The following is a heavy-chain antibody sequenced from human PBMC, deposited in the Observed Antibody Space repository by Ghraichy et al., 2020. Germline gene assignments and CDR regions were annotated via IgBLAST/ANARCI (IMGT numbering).Heavy chain of an antibody. CDR3: ATLEPGQWVGGGYYNYYMDV. J-gene: IGHJ6*03. Sequence: GESLNISCAASGFTFDDYAMQWVRQAPGKGLEWVSLISGNSGSTYYADSVKGRFTISRDNSKRFLYLQMDSLRTEDTALYYCATLEPGQWVGGGYYNYYMDVWGKGTTVTVSS. D-gene: IGHD6-19*01. V-gene: IGHV3-43*02. CDR2: ISGNSGST. CDR1: GFTFDDYA.